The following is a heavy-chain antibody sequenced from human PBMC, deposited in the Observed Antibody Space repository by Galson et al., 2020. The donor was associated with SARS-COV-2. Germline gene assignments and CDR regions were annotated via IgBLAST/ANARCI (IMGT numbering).Heavy chain of an antibody. V-gene: IGHV4-30-4*01. J-gene: IGHJ4*02. CDR2: IYYSGST. CDR1: GGSISSGDYY. Sequence: ETSETLSLTCTVSGGSISSGDYYWSCIRQPPGQGMEWIGYIYYSGSTYSNPSIKRRVTISVDTSKNQFPLKLSSVTAADTAVYYCARADGYSVCYCYFDSWGLGSLVTVSS. CDR3: ARADGYSVCYCYFDS. D-gene: IGHD5-18*01.